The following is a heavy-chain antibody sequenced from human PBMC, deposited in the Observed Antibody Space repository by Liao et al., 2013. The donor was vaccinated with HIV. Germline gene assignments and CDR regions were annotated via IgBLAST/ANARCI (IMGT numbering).Heavy chain of an antibody. CDR3: ARTLTYYYDSDGYYYYYYYMDV. Sequence: QVQLQQWGAGLLKPSETLSLTCAVYGGSFSGYYWSWIRQPPGKGLEWIGEINHSGSTNYNPSLKSRVTISVDTSKNQFSLKLSSVTAADTAVYYCARTLTYYYDSDGYYYYYYYMDVWGKGTTVTVSS. V-gene: IGHV4-34*01. CDR1: GGSFSGYY. J-gene: IGHJ6*03. CDR2: INHSGST. D-gene: IGHD3-22*01.